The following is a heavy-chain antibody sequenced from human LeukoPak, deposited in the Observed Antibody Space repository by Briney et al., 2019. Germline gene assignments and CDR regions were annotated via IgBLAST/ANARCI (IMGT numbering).Heavy chain of an antibody. D-gene: IGHD3-22*01. V-gene: IGHV3-13*01. Sequence: GGSLRLSCAASGFTFSSYDMHWVRQATGKGLEWVSAIGTAGDTYYPGSVKGRFTISRENAKNSLYLQMNSLKAGDTAVYYCARGRFGSVVVPFDYWGQGTLVTVSS. CDR2: IGTAGDT. J-gene: IGHJ4*02. CDR3: ARGRFGSVVVPFDY. CDR1: GFTFSSYD.